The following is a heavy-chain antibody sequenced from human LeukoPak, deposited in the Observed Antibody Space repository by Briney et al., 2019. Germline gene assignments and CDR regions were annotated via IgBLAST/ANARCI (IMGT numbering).Heavy chain of an antibody. D-gene: IGHD2-21*02. CDR3: ARAAGNAYCGGDCYQAGAYYFDY. Sequence: SETLSLTCAVYGGSFSGYYWSWIRQPPGKGLEWIGEINHSGSTNYNPSLKSRVTISVDTSKNQFSLKLSSVTAADTAVYYCARAAGNAYCGGDCYQAGAYYFDYWGQGTLVTVSS. J-gene: IGHJ4*02. V-gene: IGHV4-34*01. CDR1: GGSFSGYY. CDR2: INHSGST.